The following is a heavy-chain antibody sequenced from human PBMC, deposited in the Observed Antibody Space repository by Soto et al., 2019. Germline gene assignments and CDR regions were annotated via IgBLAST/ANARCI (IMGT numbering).Heavy chain of an antibody. J-gene: IGHJ4*02. V-gene: IGHV3-23*01. Sequence: EVQLLESGGGLVQPGGSLRLSCAASGFTFSTYAMIWVRQAPGKGLEWVSAISGSGDSTYYADSVKGRFTISRDKSKNTLYLQMSSLRAEDTAIYYCAKDSFINLRGYDSYWGQGTLVTVSS. D-gene: IGHD5-12*01. CDR1: GFTFSTYA. CDR3: AKDSFINLRGYDSY. CDR2: ISGSGDST.